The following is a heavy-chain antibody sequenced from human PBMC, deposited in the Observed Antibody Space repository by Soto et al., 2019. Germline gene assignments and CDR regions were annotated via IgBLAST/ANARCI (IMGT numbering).Heavy chain of an antibody. Sequence: LSLTCSVSGGSVSSYYWSWIRQPPGKGLEWIGYSYYSATTKYNPSLKSRVTISVDTSKNQFSLKVSSVTAADTAVYYCVRGRSGWYGFDYWGQGTLVTVSS. CDR2: SYYSATT. D-gene: IGHD6-19*01. V-gene: IGHV4-59*02. CDR1: GGSVSSYY. CDR3: VRGRSGWYGFDY. J-gene: IGHJ4*02.